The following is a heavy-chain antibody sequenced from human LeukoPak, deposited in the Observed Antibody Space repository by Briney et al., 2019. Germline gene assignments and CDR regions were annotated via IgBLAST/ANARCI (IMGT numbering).Heavy chain of an antibody. J-gene: IGHJ4*02. V-gene: IGHV3-7*03. CDR3: ARAPGDPPNY. CDR1: GFTFSSYW. CDR2: IKQDGSEI. Sequence: GGSMRLSCAASGFTFSSYWMSWVRQAPGKGLEWVANIKQDGSEIYYVDSVKGRFTISRDNAKNSLYLQMKSLRVEDTAVYYCARAPGDPPNYWGQGTLVTVSS.